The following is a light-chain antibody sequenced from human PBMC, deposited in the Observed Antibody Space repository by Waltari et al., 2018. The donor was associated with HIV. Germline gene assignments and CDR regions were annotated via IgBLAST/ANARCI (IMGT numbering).Light chain of an antibody. Sequence: EIVLTQSPGTLSLSPGERAILSCRASQSVGSIYLNWYQQKPGQAPRVLIYGAYSRATGIPDRFSGSGSGTDFSLTISRLEPEDFAVYYCQQSGSSITFGQGTRLEIK. CDR1: QSVGSIY. V-gene: IGKV3-20*01. CDR2: GAY. CDR3: QQSGSSIT. J-gene: IGKJ5*01.